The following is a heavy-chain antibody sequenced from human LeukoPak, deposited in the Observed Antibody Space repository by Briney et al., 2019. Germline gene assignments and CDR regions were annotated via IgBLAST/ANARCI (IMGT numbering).Heavy chain of an antibody. Sequence: ASVKVSCKASGYTFTSYGISWVRQAPGQGLEWMGWISAYNGNTNYAQKLQGRVTMTTDTSTSTAYMELRSLRADDTAVYYCAKERSSGWPFDYWGQGTLVTVSS. CDR1: GYTFTSYG. J-gene: IGHJ4*02. D-gene: IGHD6-19*01. CDR3: AKERSSGWPFDY. V-gene: IGHV1-18*01. CDR2: ISAYNGNT.